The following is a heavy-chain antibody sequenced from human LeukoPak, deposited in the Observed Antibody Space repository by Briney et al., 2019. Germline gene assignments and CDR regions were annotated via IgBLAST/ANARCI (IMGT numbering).Heavy chain of an antibody. J-gene: IGHJ4*02. V-gene: IGHV1-46*01. CDR3: ARFRGSIPSYFDS. D-gene: IGHD3-10*01. Sequence: ASVKVSCKASGYTFTSYYIHWVRQAPGQGLEWMGIINPSGGTTSCAQEFQGRLTMTRDTSTSTVYMELSSLTSEDTAVYYCARFRGSIPSYFDSWGQGTLVTVSS. CDR1: GYTFTSYY. CDR2: INPSGGTT.